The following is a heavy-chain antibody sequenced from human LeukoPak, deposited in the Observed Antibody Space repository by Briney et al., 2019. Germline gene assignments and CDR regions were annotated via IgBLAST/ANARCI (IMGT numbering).Heavy chain of an antibody. CDR1: DYSISSGYY. J-gene: IGHJ4*02. V-gene: IGHV4-38-2*02. D-gene: IGHD6-13*01. CDR3: ARMGQQLSISYFDF. CDR2: SFHSGVT. Sequence: PSETLSLTCTVSDYSISSGYYWGWIRQAPGKGLEWIASSFHSGVTNYNPSLKRRVTVSLDTSKNQFSLRLSSVTAADTAVYFRARMGQQLSISYFDFWGQGTLVSVSS.